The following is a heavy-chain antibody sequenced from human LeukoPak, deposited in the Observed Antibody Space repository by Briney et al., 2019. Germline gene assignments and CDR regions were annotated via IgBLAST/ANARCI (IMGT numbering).Heavy chain of an antibody. CDR1: GYTFTRYY. J-gene: IGHJ4*02. V-gene: IGHV1-46*01. CDR3: ARGTSITMIVVVITDFDY. Sequence: GASVTLSHKAPGYTFTRYYMHWVRQAPGQGLEWMGIINPSGGSTSYPQKFQGRVTMTRDTSTSTVYMELSSLRSEDTAVYYCARGTSITMIVVVITDFDYWGAGALVTVSS. CDR2: INPSGGST. D-gene: IGHD3-22*01.